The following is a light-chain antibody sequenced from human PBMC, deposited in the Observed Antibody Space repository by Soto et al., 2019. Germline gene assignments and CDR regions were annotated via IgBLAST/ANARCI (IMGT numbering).Light chain of an antibody. CDR2: RDS. V-gene: IGLV1-47*01. J-gene: IGLJ3*02. CDR1: TSNIGDNF. Sequence: QPVLTQPPSASGTPGQRVTISCSGTTSNIGDNFVYWFQQIPGTAPKLLILRDSQRPSGVPDRFSGSKAGTSASLTISGLRSEDEADYYCVAWDDSLSGRVFGGGTKLTVL. CDR3: VAWDDSLSGRV.